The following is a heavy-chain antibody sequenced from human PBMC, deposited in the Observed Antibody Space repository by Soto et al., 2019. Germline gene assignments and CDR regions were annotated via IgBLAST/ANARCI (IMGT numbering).Heavy chain of an antibody. D-gene: IGHD6-13*01. Sequence: QVQLQESGPGLVKPSETLSLTCPVSGGSVSSGSYYWSWIRQPPGKGLEWIGYIYYSGSTNYNPSLKSRVTISVDTSQNQCSLKLSSVTAADTAVYYCARVAGTGWFDPCGQGTLVTVSS. CDR3: ARVAGTGWFDP. CDR1: GGSVSSGSYY. J-gene: IGHJ5*02. V-gene: IGHV4-61*01. CDR2: IYYSGST.